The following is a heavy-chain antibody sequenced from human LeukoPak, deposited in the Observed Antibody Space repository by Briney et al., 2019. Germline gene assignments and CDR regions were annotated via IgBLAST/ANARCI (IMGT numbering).Heavy chain of an antibody. CDR3: ANAEDYGDQASYMDV. J-gene: IGHJ6*03. Sequence: GGSLRLSCAASGFTFTTYGMHWVRQAPGKGLEWVALISFDGSEKYYAESVKGRFTISRDNSKNTLYLQMNSLRPEDTAVYYCANAEDYGDQASYMDVWGKGTTVTISS. CDR2: ISFDGSEK. D-gene: IGHD4-17*01. CDR1: GFTFTTYG. V-gene: IGHV3-30*18.